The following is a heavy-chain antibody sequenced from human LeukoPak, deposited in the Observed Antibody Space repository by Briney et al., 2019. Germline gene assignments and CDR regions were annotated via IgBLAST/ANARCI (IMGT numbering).Heavy chain of an antibody. CDR3: AWGGMAAFDS. J-gene: IGHJ4*02. CDR1: GFTFDDYA. D-gene: IGHD3-16*01. Sequence: GRSLRLSCAASGFTFDDYAMHWVRQAPGKGLEWVSGISWNSGSIGYADSVKGRFTISRDNAKNSLYLQMNSLRAEDTAVYYCAWGGMAAFDSWGQGTLVTVSS. V-gene: IGHV3-9*01. CDR2: ISWNSGSI.